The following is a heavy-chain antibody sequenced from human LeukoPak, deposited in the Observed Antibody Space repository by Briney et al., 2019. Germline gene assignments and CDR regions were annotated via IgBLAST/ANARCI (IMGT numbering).Heavy chain of an antibody. D-gene: IGHD3-10*01. J-gene: IGHJ6*02. V-gene: IGHV4-38-2*02. CDR2: IYHSGST. Sequence: SETLSLTCTVSGYSISSGYYWGWIRQPPGKGLEWIGSIYHSGSTYYNPSLKSRVTISVDTSKNQFSLKLSSVTAADTAVYYCARAKTMVRGPRYGMDVWGQGTTVTVSS. CDR1: GYSISSGYY. CDR3: ARAKTMVRGPRYGMDV.